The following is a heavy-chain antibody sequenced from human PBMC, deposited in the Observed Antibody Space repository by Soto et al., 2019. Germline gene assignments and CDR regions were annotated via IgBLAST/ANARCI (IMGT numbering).Heavy chain of an antibody. D-gene: IGHD3-22*01. CDR1: GGTFSSYA. Sequence: QVQLVQSGAEVKKPGSSVKVCCKASGGTFSSYAISWVRQAPGQGLEWMGGIIPIFGTANYAQKFQGRVTITADESTSTAYMELSSLRSEDTAVYYCARDSDSSAYLPLRLYYYYYGMDVWGQGTTVTVSS. J-gene: IGHJ6*02. V-gene: IGHV1-69*01. CDR3: ARDSDSSAYLPLRLYYYYYGMDV. CDR2: IIPIFGTA.